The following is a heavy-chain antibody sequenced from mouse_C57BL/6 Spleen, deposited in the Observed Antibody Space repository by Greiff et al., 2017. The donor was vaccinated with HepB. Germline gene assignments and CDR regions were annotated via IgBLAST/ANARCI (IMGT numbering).Heavy chain of an antibody. CDR1: GYTFTDYY. J-gene: IGHJ4*01. Sequence: EVQLQQSGPELVKPGASVKISCKASGYTFTDYYMNWVKQSHGKSLEWIGDINPNNGGTRYNQKFKGKATLTVEKSSSTAYMELRSLTSEDSAVYYCARYYYGSRYYYAMDYWGQGTSVTVSS. V-gene: IGHV1-26*01. D-gene: IGHD1-1*01. CDR3: ARYYYGSRYYYAMDY. CDR2: INPNNGGT.